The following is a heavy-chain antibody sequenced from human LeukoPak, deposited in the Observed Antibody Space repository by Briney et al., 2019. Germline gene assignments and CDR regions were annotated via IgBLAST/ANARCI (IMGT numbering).Heavy chain of an antibody. CDR3: ARGGTDIVVVPAAPTYNWFDP. CDR1: GGSISSSSYY. CDR2: IYYSGST. Sequence: SETLSLTCTVSGGSISSSSYYWGWIRQPPGKGLEWIGSIYYSGSTCYNPSLKSRVTISVDTSKNQFSLKLSSVTAADTAVYYCARGGTDIVVVPAAPTYNWFDPWGQGTLVTVSS. D-gene: IGHD2-2*01. J-gene: IGHJ5*02. V-gene: IGHV4-39*07.